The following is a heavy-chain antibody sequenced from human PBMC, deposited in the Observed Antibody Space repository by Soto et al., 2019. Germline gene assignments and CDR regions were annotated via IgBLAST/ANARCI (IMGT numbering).Heavy chain of an antibody. Sequence: SETLSRTCSVSGDSITNLNYFWAWIRQPPGQALEYIGYIYKSATTYYNPSFESRVAISVDTSKSQFSLNVTSVTAADTAVYFCARGRYCLTGRCFPNWFDSWGQGALVTVSS. CDR2: IYKSATT. J-gene: IGHJ5*01. CDR3: ARGRYCLTGRCFPNWFDS. V-gene: IGHV4-30-4*01. CDR1: GDSITNLNYF. D-gene: IGHD7-27*01.